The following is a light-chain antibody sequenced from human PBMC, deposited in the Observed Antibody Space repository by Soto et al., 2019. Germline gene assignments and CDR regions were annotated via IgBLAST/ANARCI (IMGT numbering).Light chain of an antibody. J-gene: IGLJ1*01. Sequence: QSERNQGAAVSGCPGQSITSCCTGNSRAVGAYNYVSWYQQYPGEAPKVIIYDVSHRPAGVSNRFSGSKSGNTASLTISGLQTQDEADYYCSSYTSATTYVFGTGTKVTVL. CDR2: DVS. V-gene: IGLV2-14*01. CDR3: SSYTSATTYV. CDR1: SRAVGAYNY.